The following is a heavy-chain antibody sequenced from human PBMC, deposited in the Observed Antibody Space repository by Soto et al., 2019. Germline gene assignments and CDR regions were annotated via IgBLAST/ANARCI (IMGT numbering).Heavy chain of an antibody. CDR3: ARQRPGRYGDYDYYYMDG. V-gene: IGHV5-51*01. Sequence: PGESLKISCKGSGYSFTSYWIGWVRQMPGKGLEWMGIIYPGDSDTRYSPSFQGQVTISADKSISTAYLQWSSLKASDTAMYYCARQRPGRYGDYDYYYMDGWGKGTTVTV. D-gene: IGHD4-17*01. J-gene: IGHJ6*03. CDR2: IYPGDSDT. CDR1: GYSFTSYW.